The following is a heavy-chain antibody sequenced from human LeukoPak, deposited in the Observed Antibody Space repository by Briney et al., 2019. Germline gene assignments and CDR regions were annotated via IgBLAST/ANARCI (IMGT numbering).Heavy chain of an antibody. CDR1: GGSISSYY. J-gene: IGHJ4*02. CDR2: IYYSGST. V-gene: IGHV4-59*08. CDR3: ASGGYSGGWSFDY. Sequence: SETLSLTCTVSGGSISSYYWSWIRQPPGKGLEWIGYIYYSGSTNYNPSLKSRVTISVDTSKNQFSLKLSSVTAADTAVYYCASGGYSGGWSFDYWGQGTLVTVSS. D-gene: IGHD6-19*01.